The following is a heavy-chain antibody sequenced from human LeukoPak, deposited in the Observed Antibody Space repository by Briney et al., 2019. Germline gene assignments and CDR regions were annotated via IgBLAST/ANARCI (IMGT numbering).Heavy chain of an antibody. CDR3: ARGSGAAAGAFDY. Sequence: PGRSLRLSCAASGFTFRSYGMHWVRQAPGKGLEWVAIVWYDGNNKYYADSVKGRFTVSRDNSKETVSLQLNSLRAEDTAVYYCARGSGAAAGAFDYWGQGTLVTVPS. V-gene: IGHV3-33*01. D-gene: IGHD6-13*01. CDR1: GFTFRSYG. CDR2: VWYDGNNK. J-gene: IGHJ4*02.